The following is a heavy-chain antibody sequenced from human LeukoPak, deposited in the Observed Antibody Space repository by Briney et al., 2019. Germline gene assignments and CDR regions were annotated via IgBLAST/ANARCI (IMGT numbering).Heavy chain of an antibody. D-gene: IGHD2-2*01. CDR3: ARVPLPPTTHCSSTSCYDAFDI. J-gene: IGHJ3*02. CDR2: INAGNGNT. Sequence: ASVKVSCKASGYTFTSYAMHWVRQAPGQRLEWMGWINAGNGNTKYSQKFQGRVTMTTDTSTSTAYMELRSLRSDDTAVYYCARVPLPPTTHCSSTSCYDAFDIWGQGTMVTVSS. CDR1: GYTFTSYA. V-gene: IGHV1-3*01.